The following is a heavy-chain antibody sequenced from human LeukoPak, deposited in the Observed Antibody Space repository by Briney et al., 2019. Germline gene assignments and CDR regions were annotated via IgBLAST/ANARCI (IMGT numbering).Heavy chain of an antibody. CDR1: GFTFSSYS. CDR2: ISSSSSYI. V-gene: IGHV3-21*01. D-gene: IGHD2-2*02. J-gene: IGHJ6*03. CDR3: AKEGYCSSTSCYNSLGYYYMDV. Sequence: GGSLRLSCAASGFTFSSYSMNWVRQAPGKGLEWVSSISSSSSYIYYADSVKGRFTISRDNAKNSLYLQMNSPRAEDTAVYYCAKEGYCSSTSCYNSLGYYYMDVWGKGTTVTVSS.